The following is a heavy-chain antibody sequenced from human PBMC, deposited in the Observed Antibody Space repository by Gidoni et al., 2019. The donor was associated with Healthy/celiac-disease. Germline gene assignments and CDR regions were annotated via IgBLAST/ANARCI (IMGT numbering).Heavy chain of an antibody. V-gene: IGHV3-30-3*01. CDR2: ISYDGSNK. D-gene: IGHD6-19*01. Sequence: QVQLVESGGGVVQPGRSLRLSCAASVFTFSSYAMHWVRQAPGKGLEWVAVISYDGSNKYYADSVKGRFTISRDNSKNTLYLQMNSRRAEDTAVYYGARAKGAKGSGWYEFHYWGQGTLVTVSS. J-gene: IGHJ4*02. CDR3: ARAKGAKGSGWYEFHY. CDR1: VFTFSSYA.